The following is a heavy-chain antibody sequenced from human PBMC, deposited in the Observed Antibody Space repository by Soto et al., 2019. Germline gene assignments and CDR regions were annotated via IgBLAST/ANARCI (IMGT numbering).Heavy chain of an antibody. D-gene: IGHD1-26*01. CDR2: ITTTGSTK. CDR1: GLTFSNYE. J-gene: IGHJ4*02. V-gene: IGHV3-48*03. CDR3: ASGIVHDY. Sequence: GGSLRLSCAASGLTFSNYEMTWVRQAPGKGLEWVSYITTTGSTKYYADSVKGRFTISRDNAKKSVYLQMNSLRAEDTAVYYCASGIVHDYWGQGTLVTVSS.